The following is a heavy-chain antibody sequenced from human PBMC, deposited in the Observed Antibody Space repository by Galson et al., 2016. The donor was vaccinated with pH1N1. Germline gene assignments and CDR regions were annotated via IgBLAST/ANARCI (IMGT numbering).Heavy chain of an antibody. CDR3: VRESWRFGGDFDY. J-gene: IGHJ4*02. Sequence: SLRLSCAASGFTFSNHAMHWVRHVPGKGLDWVALIWYDGSNKYYTDSVKGRFTISRDNSNNTLYLQMKSLRVEDTAVYYCVRESWRFGGDFDYWRQGNLVAVSS. CDR1: GFTFSNHA. D-gene: IGHD2-15*01. V-gene: IGHV3-33*01. CDR2: IWYDGSNK.